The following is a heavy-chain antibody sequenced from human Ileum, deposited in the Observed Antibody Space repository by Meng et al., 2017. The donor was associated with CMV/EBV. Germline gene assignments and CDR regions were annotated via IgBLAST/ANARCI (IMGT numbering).Heavy chain of an antibody. J-gene: IGHJ4*02. D-gene: IGHD3-16*01. V-gene: IGHV4-59*01. CDR3: ARAQTFPHQFESEYYFVH. CDR2: ISNSGST. CDR1: GGSISSYY. Sequence: SETLSLTCTVSGGSISSYYWSWIRQSPGKGLEWIGYISNSGSTNYNPSLKSRVTMSVDTSKNQFSLKLSSVTAADTAVYYCARAQTFPHQFESEYYFVHWGQGTPVTVSS.